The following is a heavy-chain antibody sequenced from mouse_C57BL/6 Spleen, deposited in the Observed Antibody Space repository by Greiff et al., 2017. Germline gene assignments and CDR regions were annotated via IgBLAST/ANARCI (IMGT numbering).Heavy chain of an antibody. J-gene: IGHJ2*01. CDR1: GFTFSSYG. D-gene: IGHD4-1*01. CDR2: ISSGGSYT. V-gene: IGHV5-6*01. CDR3: ARGTGTYYFDY. Sequence: VQLVESGGDLVKPGGSLKLSCAASGFTFSSYGMSWVRQTPDKRLEWVATISSGGSYTYYPDSVKGRFTISRDNAKNTLYLQMSSLKSEDTAMYYCARGTGTYYFDYWGQGTTLTVSS.